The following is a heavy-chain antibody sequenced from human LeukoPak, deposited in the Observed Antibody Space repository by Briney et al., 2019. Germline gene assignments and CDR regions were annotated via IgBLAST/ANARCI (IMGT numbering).Heavy chain of an antibody. D-gene: IGHD6-6*01. J-gene: IGHJ4*02. CDR2: IYTSGRT. CDR1: DGSLTGYY. CDR3: ARDPQLGPFDY. V-gene: IGHV4-4*07. Sequence: SETLSLTCGVYDGSLTGYYWSWIRQPAGKGLEWIGRIYTSGRTNYNPSLKSRVTMSVDTSKKQFSLKLSSVTAADTAVYYCARDPQLGPFDYWGQGTLVTVSS.